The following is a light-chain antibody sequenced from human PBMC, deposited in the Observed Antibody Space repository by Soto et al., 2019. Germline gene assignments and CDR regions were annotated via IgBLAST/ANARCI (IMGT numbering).Light chain of an antibody. CDR3: QQRSNWPLT. CDR2: GAS. V-gene: IGKV3-11*01. CDR1: QSVSSY. J-gene: IGKJ4*01. Sequence: EIVLTQSPATLSLSPGGRATLSCRASQSVSSYLAWYQQKPGQAPRLLIYGASNRATGIPARFSGSGSGTDFTLTISSLEPEDFAVYYCQQRSNWPLTFGGGTKVDIK.